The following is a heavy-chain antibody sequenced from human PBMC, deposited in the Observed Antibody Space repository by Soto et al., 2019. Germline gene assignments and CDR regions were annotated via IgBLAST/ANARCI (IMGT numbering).Heavy chain of an antibody. J-gene: IGHJ6*02. CDR2: INSDGSST. CDR3: ARREYSSSWYYGMDV. Sequence: GSLRLSCAASGFTFSSYWMHWVRQAPGRGLVWVSRINSDGSSTSYADSVKGRFTISRDNAKNTLYLQMNSLRAEDTAVYYCARREYSSSWYYGMDVWGQGTTVTVSS. D-gene: IGHD6-6*01. CDR1: GFTFSSYW. V-gene: IGHV3-74*01.